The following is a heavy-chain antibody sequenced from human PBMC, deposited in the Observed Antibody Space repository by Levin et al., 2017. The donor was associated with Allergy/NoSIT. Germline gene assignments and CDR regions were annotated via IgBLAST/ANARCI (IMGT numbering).Heavy chain of an antibody. CDR1: GGSVSSGSYY. V-gene: IGHV4-61*01. J-gene: IGHJ4*02. Sequence: SETLSLTCTVSGGSVSSGSYYWSWIRQPPGKGLEWIGYIYYSGSTNYNPSLKSRVTISVDTSKNQFSLKLSSVTAADTAVYYCARFSEVTSWLAFDYWGQGTLVTVSS. CDR3: ARFSEVTSWLAFDY. D-gene: IGHD6-19*01. CDR2: IYYSGST.